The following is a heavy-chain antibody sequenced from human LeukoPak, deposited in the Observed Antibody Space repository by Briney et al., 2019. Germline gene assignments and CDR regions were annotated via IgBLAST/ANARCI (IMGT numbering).Heavy chain of an antibody. CDR3: ARDPSGDYGDYFDY. Sequence: GGSLRLSCAASGFTFITYWMHSARQGPGKRLVWVSRINSGGSSTTYADDVKGRFSISRDNAKNTLYLQMNSLRAEDTAVYYCARDPSGDYGDYFDYWGQGTLVTVSS. CDR1: GFTFITYW. V-gene: IGHV3-74*01. J-gene: IGHJ4*02. CDR2: INSGGSST. D-gene: IGHD4-17*01.